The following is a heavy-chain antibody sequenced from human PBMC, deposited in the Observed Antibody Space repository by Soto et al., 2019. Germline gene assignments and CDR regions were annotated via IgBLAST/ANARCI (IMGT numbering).Heavy chain of an antibody. CDR1: GFTFSSYA. J-gene: IGHJ3*02. D-gene: IGHD4-17*01. CDR3: ARDGDYDAFDI. V-gene: IGHV3-64*01. Sequence: VQLVESGGGLVQPGGSLRLSCAASGFTFSSYAMHWVRQAPGKGLEYVSAISSNGGSTYYANSVKGRFTISRDNSKNTLYLQMGSLRAEDMAVYYCARDGDYDAFDIWGQGTMVTVSS. CDR2: ISSNGGST.